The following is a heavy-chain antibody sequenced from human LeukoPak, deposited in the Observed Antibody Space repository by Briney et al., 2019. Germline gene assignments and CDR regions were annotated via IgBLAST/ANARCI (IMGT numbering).Heavy chain of an antibody. V-gene: IGHV3-49*04. CDR3: TRASSSTWSYYYYYMDV. J-gene: IGHJ6*03. CDR1: GFTFGDYA. CDR2: IRSKTYGGTT. Sequence: PGGSLRLSCTASGFTFGDYAMSWVRQAPGKGLEWVGFIRSKTYGGTTEYAASVKGRFTISRDDSKSIAYLQMNSLKTEDTAVYYCTRASSSTWSYYYYYMDVWGKGTTVTIFS. D-gene: IGHD6-13*01.